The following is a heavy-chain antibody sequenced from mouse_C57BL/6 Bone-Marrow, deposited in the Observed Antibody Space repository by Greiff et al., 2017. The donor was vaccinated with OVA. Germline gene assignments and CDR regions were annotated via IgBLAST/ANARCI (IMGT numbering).Heavy chain of an antibody. Sequence: EVQLQESGGGLVKPGGSLKLSCAASGFTFSDYGMHWVRQAPETGLEWVAYISSGSSTIYYADTVKGRFTISRDNAKNTLFLQMTSLRSEDTAMYYCARMGLLRPLDYWGQGTTLTVSS. J-gene: IGHJ2*01. CDR1: GFTFSDYG. V-gene: IGHV5-17*01. CDR2: ISSGSSTI. D-gene: IGHD1-2*01. CDR3: ARMGLLRPLDY.